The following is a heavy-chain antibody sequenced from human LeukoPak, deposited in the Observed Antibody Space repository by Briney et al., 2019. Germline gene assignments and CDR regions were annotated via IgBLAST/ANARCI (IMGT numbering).Heavy chain of an antibody. D-gene: IGHD3-10*01. V-gene: IGHV1-2*02. CDR1: AYMFTDYY. CDR2: NNPNSGVT. Sequence: GASVKVSCKASAYMFTDYYIHWVRQAPGQGLEWRGWNNPNSGVTNFAQKFQGRVSMTRDTSISTAYMELSSPRSDDTAVYYCARMGDYGSETYLPYWGQGTLVTVSS. CDR3: ARMGDYGSETYLPY. J-gene: IGHJ4*02.